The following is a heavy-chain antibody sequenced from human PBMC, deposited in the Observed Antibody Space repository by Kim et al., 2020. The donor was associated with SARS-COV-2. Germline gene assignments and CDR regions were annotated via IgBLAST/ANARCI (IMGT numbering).Heavy chain of an antibody. D-gene: IGHD2-2*01. V-gene: IGHV5-10-1*01. J-gene: IGHJ3*02. CDR2: IDPSDSYT. CDR3: ARYCSSTSCTLDDAFDI. CDR1: GYSFTSYW. Sequence: GESLKISCKGSGYSFTSYWISWVRQMPGKGLEWMGRIDPSDSYTNYSPSFQGHVTISADKSISTAYLQWSSLKASDTAMYYCARYCSSTSCTLDDAFDIWGQGTMVTVSS.